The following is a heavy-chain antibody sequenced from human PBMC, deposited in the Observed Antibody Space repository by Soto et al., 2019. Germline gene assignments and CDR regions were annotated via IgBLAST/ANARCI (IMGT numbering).Heavy chain of an antibody. V-gene: IGHV4-59*01. J-gene: IGHJ4*02. CDR2: IYYSGST. Sequence: PSETLSLTCTVSGGSISSYYWSWIRQPPGKGLEWIGYIYYSGSTNYNPSLKSRVTISVDTSKNQFSLKLSSLRAEDTAVYYCVKAPSPAALEVLDYWGQGTLVTVSS. D-gene: IGHD6-13*01. CDR3: VKAPSPAALEVLDY. CDR1: GGSISSYY.